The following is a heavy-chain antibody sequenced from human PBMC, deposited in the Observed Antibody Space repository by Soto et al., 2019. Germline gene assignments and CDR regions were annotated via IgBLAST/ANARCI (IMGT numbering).Heavy chain of an antibody. CDR2: INASGGRT. CDR3: ARGLLSPYYYYGMDV. CDR1: TYTFTSYY. J-gene: IGHJ6*02. Sequence: KVACKPSTYTFTSYYMHWVRQAPGQGLEWMGIINASGGRTSYAQKFHGRVTMTRDPSTSTVYMELSSLRSEDTAVYYCARGLLSPYYYYGMDVWGQGTTVTVSS. V-gene: IGHV1-46*01. D-gene: IGHD3-3*01.